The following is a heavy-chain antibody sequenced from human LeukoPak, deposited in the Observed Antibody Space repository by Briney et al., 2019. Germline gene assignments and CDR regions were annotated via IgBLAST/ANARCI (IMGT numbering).Heavy chain of an antibody. D-gene: IGHD1-1*01. Sequence: PSETLSLTCAVYGGSFSGYYWSWIRQPPGKGLEWIGEINHSGSTNYNPSLKSRVTISVDTSKNQFSLKLSSVTAADTAVYYCAREVLSGGFDYWGQGTLVTVSS. CDR3: AREVLSGGFDY. CDR2: INHSGST. J-gene: IGHJ4*02. CDR1: GGSFSGYY. V-gene: IGHV4-34*01.